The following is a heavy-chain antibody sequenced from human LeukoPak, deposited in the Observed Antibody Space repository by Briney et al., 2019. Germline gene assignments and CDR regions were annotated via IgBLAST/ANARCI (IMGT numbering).Heavy chain of an antibody. CDR3: AKDQVRGVIGN. Sequence: GGSLRLSCAASGFTFSSYAMSWVRQAPGKELEWVSAISGSGGSTYYADSVKGRFTISRDNSKNTLYLQMNSLRAEDTAVYYCAKDQVRGVIGNWGQGTLVTVSS. J-gene: IGHJ4*02. D-gene: IGHD3-10*01. CDR2: ISGSGGST. CDR1: GFTFSSYA. V-gene: IGHV3-23*01.